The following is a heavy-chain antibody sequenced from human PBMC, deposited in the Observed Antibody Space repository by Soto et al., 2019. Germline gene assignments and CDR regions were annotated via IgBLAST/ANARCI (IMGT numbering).Heavy chain of an antibody. CDR3: LRDRVVPAAIRSYYYYGMHX. V-gene: IGHV3-48*03. Sequence: GGSLRVSFAASGFTFSSCEMNWVRQAPGKGLEGLSYSSCSGSTLYYEDSVQGRFNISRDNAKNSLYLQMKSLRAEDTAVYYCLRDRVVPAAIRSYYYYGMHXWGQVTTFTVS. D-gene: IGHD2-2*02. J-gene: IGHJ6*02. CDR2: SSCSGSTL. CDR1: GFTFSSCE.